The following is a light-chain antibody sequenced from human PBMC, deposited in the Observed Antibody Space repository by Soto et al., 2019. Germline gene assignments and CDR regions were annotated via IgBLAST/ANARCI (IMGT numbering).Light chain of an antibody. J-gene: IGKJ1*01. V-gene: IGKV3-20*01. CDR1: QTIGSSY. Sequence: EIVLTQSPGTLSLSPGESDTLSCRAIQTIGSSYLAWYQQRPGQAPRLLIYGGANRATGIPDRFSATGSETDFTLAISRLEPEDFAVYYCQQYRTPSQTFGQGTKVDIK. CDR3: QQYRTPSQT. CDR2: GGA.